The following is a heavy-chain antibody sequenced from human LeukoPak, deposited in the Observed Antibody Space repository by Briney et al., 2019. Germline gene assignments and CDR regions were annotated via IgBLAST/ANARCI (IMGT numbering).Heavy chain of an antibody. D-gene: IGHD2-2*01. CDR3: ARRYCSTTNCYAFDY. CDR2: ISTHSGYR. CDR1: GFTFSDYY. J-gene: IGHJ4*02. Sequence: GGSLRLSCAASGFTFSDYYMTWVRQAPGKGLQWVSSISTHSGYRYYADSVKGRFIISRDNAKNSLYLQMNSLRAEDTAVYYCARRYCSTTNCYAFDYWGQGTLVTVSS. V-gene: IGHV3-21*01.